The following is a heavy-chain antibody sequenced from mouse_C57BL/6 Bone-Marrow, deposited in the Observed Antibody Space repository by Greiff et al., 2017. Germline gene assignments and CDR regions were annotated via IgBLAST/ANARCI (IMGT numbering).Heavy chain of an antibody. CDR2: IWRGGST. Sequence: QVQLKQSGPGLVQPSQSLSITCTVSGFSLTSYGVHWVRQSPGKGLEWLGVIWRGGSTDYNAASMSRLSITKDNSKRKVFYKMNSLQADETARYYCAKRTNYYGSSHWYFDVWGTGTTVTVSS. CDR1: GFSLTSYG. J-gene: IGHJ1*03. CDR3: AKRTNYYGSSHWYFDV. V-gene: IGHV2-5*01. D-gene: IGHD1-1*01.